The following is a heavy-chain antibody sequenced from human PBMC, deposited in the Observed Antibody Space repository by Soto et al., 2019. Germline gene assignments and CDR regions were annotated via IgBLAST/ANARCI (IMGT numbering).Heavy chain of an antibody. CDR3: AKVQWLVRSYGMPV. Sequence: QVQLVESGGGVVQPGRSLRLSCAASGFTFSSYGMHWVRQAPGKGLEWVAVISYDGSNKYYADSVKGRFTISRDNSKNTLYLQMNSLRAEVAAVYYCAKVQWLVRSYGMPVW. CDR1: GFTFSSYG. V-gene: IGHV3-30*18. D-gene: IGHD6-19*01. J-gene: IGHJ6*01. CDR2: ISYDGSNK.